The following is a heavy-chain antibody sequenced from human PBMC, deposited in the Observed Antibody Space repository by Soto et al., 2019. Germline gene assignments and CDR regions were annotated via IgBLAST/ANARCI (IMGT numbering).Heavy chain of an antibody. J-gene: IGHJ4*02. V-gene: IGHV3-23*01. D-gene: IGHD3-22*01. CDR3: AKSRYSDSSGDFYDF. CDR2: IGGRATSA. CDR1: GFTFSNYA. Sequence: EVQLLESGGGLVQPWGSLRLSCAASGFTFSNYAMSWVRQAPGKGLEWVSGIGGRATSAYYADSVKGRFAISRDNSYNTLFLQLNSLRAEDTAVYYCAKSRYSDSSGDFYDFWVQGTLVSVSS.